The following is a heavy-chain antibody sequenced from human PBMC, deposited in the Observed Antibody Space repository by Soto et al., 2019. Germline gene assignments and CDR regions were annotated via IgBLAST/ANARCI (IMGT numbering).Heavy chain of an antibody. CDR2: VIPVFATA. D-gene: IGHD6-19*01. J-gene: IGHJ4*02. CDR1: GNSFGSYA. Sequence: QVYLVQSGAEVKQPGSSVKISCKTSGNSFGSYALSWVRQAPGQGLEWMGGVIPVFATANYAQKFRGRMTDTADESTTTVYMELSSLGSEDTAIYYCTAHITVTGPLDYWGQGTLVSVSS. V-gene: IGHV1-69*12. CDR3: TAHITVTGPLDY.